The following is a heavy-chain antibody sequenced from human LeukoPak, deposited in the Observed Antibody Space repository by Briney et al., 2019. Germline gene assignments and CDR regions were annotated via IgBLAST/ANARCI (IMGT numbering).Heavy chain of an antibody. J-gene: IGHJ4*02. V-gene: IGHV3-7*03. CDR3: ARLYCGRTSCNYFDY. Sequence: GGSLRLSCAASGFTFSSYWMSWVRQAPGKGLEWVANINKDGGEKYYVDSVKGRFTFSRDNAKNSLFLQMNSLRAEDTAVYYCARLYCGRTSCNYFDYWGQGTLVTVSS. CDR1: GFTFSSYW. D-gene: IGHD2-2*01. CDR2: INKDGGEK.